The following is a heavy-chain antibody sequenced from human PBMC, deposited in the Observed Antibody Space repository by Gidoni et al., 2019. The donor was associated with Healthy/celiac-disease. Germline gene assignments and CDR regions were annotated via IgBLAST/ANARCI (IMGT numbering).Heavy chain of an antibody. CDR3: ARDDSSGYTGYYGMDV. J-gene: IGHJ6*02. V-gene: IGHV1-18*01. CDR2: ISAYNGNT. Sequence: QVQLVQSGAEVKKPGASVKVSCKASGYTFTSYGISWVRQAPGQGLEWMGWISAYNGNTNYAQQLQGRVTMTTDTSTSTAYMELRSLRSDDTAVYYCARDDSSGYTGYYGMDVWGQGTTVTVSS. CDR1: GYTFTSYG. D-gene: IGHD3-22*01.